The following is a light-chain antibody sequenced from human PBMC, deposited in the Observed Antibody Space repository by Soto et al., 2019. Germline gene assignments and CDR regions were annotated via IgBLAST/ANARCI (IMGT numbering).Light chain of an antibody. CDR1: QGINDY. V-gene: IGKV1-9*01. Sequence: DIQLTQSPSFLSASVGDRVTITCRASQGINDYLAWYQQKPGKALKLLIYAASTLQSEVPSRFSGSASGTEFTLTISSLQPEDFATYYCQQFNTYPLTFGGGTKVEVK. CDR3: QQFNTYPLT. CDR2: AAS. J-gene: IGKJ4*01.